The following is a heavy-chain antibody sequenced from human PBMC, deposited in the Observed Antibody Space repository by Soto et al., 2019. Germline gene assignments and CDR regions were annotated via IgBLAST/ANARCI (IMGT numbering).Heavy chain of an antibody. CDR1: GFTFSDYY. V-gene: IGHV3-11*06. CDR3: VRDGGVVIQPDIGGGYGMDV. D-gene: IGHD2-2*01. CDR2: ISGSGTYT. Sequence: GGSLRLSCAVSGFTFSDYYMSWIRQAPGKGLEWVAYISGSGTYTNYADSVKGRFTISRDNAKNSLYLQMNSLRDEDTAVYYCVRDGGVVIQPDIGGGYGMDVWGQGTTVTVSS. J-gene: IGHJ6*02.